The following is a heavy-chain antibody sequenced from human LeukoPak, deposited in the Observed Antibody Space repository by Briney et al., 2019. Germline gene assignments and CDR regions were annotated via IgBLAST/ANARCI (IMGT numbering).Heavy chain of an antibody. Sequence: ASVKVSCKASGGTSSGYAISWVRQAPGQGLEWMGGIIPIFGTANYAQKFQGRVTITADESTSTAYMELSSLRSEDTAVYYCARVYDFWSGPYYYGMDVWGQGTMVTVSS. V-gene: IGHV1-69*13. D-gene: IGHD3-3*01. CDR2: IIPIFGTA. CDR3: ARVYDFWSGPYYYGMDV. CDR1: GGTSSGYA. J-gene: IGHJ6*02.